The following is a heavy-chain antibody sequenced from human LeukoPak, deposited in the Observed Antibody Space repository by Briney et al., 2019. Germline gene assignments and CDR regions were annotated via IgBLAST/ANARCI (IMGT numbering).Heavy chain of an antibody. D-gene: IGHD4-17*01. CDR1: GGSVSSGSYY. V-gene: IGHV4-61*01. J-gene: IGHJ4*02. CDR2: IYYSGST. CDR3: ARESTVTNHLDY. Sequence: SETLSLTCTVSGGSVSSGSYYWSWIRQPPGTGLEWIGYIYYSGSTNYNPSLKSRVTISVDTSKNQFSLKLSSVTAADTAVYYCARESTVTNHLDYWGQGTLVTVSS.